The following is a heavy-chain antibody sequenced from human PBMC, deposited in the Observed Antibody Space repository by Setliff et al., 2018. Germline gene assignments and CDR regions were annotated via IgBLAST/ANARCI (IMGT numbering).Heavy chain of an antibody. Sequence: SVKVSCKASGGTFSSYAISWVRQAPGQGLEWMGGIIPMFGTANYAQKFQGRVTITADESTSTAYMELSSLRSEDTAVYYCARAPAYVGNLMVVVTTEGYYFDSWGQGTLVTVS. J-gene: IGHJ4*02. CDR2: IIPMFGTA. CDR3: ARAPAYVGNLMVVVTTEGYYFDS. CDR1: GGTFSSYA. D-gene: IGHD3-22*01. V-gene: IGHV1-69*13.